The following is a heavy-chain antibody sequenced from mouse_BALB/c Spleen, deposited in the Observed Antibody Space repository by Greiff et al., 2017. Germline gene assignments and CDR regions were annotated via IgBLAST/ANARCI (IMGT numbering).Heavy chain of an antibody. D-gene: IGHD1-2*01. CDR1: GYTFTDYN. Sequence: EVKLMESGPELVKPGASVKISCTASGYTFTDYNMHWVQQSHGKSLEWIGYIYPYNGGTGYNQKFKSKTTLTVDNSSSTAYMELRSLTSEDSAVYYCARWGRLRLGYAMDYWGQGTSVTVSS. CDR3: ARWGRLRLGYAMDY. CDR2: IYPYNGGT. J-gene: IGHJ4*01. V-gene: IGHV1S29*02.